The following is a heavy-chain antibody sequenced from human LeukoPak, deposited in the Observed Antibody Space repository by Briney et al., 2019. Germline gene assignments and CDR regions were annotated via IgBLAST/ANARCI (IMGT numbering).Heavy chain of an antibody. CDR1: GFSFGSEA. V-gene: IGHV3-23*01. Sequence: GGSLRLSCVVSGFSFGSEAMSWVRQVPGRGLEWVSSISPGGGTTYYADSVKGRFTISRDNSKNTLYVQMNSLRAEDTAIYYCAKSRSGSANWGLRIFDNWGQGTLVTVSS. CDR3: AKSRSGSANWGLRIFDN. D-gene: IGHD7-27*01. CDR2: ISPGGGTT. J-gene: IGHJ4*02.